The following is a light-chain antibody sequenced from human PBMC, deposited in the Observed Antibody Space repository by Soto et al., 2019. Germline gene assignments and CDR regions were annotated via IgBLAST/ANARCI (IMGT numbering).Light chain of an antibody. CDR2: STS. CDR3: QQSYSTPPIT. V-gene: IGKV1-39*01. CDR1: QNIRNF. J-gene: IGKJ5*01. Sequence: DIQMTQAPSSLSASVGDTVNITCRASQNIRNFLNWYQQQPGKAPNLLISSTSRLQSAVPSRFSGSGSGTDFTLTISSLQPEDFASYFCQQSYSTPPITFGQGTRLEI.